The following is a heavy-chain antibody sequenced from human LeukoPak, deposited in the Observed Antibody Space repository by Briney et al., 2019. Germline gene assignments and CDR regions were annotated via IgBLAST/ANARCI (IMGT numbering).Heavy chain of an antibody. Sequence: SETLSITCIVSGGSISSTSYYWGWLRQPPGKGLEWIGCIYYSGTTYYNPSLKSRVAMSVDTSRNHFSLKVNSVTAADTAVYYCARRVVGLIDRWGQGTLVTVSS. J-gene: IGHJ5*02. CDR3: ARRVVGLIDR. D-gene: IGHD1-26*01. CDR1: GGSISSTSYY. CDR2: IYYSGTT. V-gene: IGHV4-39*02.